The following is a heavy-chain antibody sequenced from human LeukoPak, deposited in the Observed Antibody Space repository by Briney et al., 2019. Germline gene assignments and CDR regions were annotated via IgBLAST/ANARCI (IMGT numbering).Heavy chain of an antibody. V-gene: IGHV4-59*08. CDR2: IYYSGST. Sequence: SETLSLTCAVYGGSFSSYYWSWIRQPPGKGLEWIGYIYYSGSTNYNPSLKSRVTISVDTSKNQFSLKLSSVTAADTAVYYCARTYVYSGSFSFDYWGQGTLVTVSS. CDR1: GGSFSSYY. D-gene: IGHD1-26*01. J-gene: IGHJ4*02. CDR3: ARTYVYSGSFSFDY.